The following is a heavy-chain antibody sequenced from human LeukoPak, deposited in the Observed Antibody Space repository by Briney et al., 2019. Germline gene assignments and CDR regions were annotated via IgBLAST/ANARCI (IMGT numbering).Heavy chain of an antibody. V-gene: IGHV4-59*01. Sequence: PSETLSLTCTVSGGSISSYYWSWIRQPPGKGLEWIGYIYYSGSTNYNPSLKSRVTISVDTSKNQFSLKLSSVTAADTAVYYCARLGEDRADYYMDVWGKGTTVAVSS. CDR3: ARLGEDRADYYMDV. J-gene: IGHJ6*03. D-gene: IGHD3-16*01. CDR1: GGSISSYY. CDR2: IYYSGST.